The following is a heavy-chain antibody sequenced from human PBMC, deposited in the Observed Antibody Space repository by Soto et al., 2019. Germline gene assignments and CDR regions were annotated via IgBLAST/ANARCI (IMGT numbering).Heavy chain of an antibody. V-gene: IGHV4-39*01. CDR3: ARHRGPTGPNY. CDR1: GDSITSNYH. Sequence: QLQLQESGPGLVKPSETLSLTCTVSGDSITSNYHWGWIRQPPGKGLEWIGSIYHSGNTYHNPSPKGRVTISVDTSKNHLSLNLRSVTAADTAVYYCARHRGPTGPNYWGQGTLVTVSS. J-gene: IGHJ4*02. D-gene: IGHD3-10*01. CDR2: IYHSGNT.